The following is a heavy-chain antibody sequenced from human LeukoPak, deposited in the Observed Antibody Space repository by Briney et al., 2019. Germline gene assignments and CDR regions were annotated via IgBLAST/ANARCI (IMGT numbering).Heavy chain of an antibody. CDR3: ARESLWEPHPFDY. D-gene: IGHD3-16*01. CDR1: GFTVSSNY. Sequence: PGGSLRLSCAASGFTVSSNYMSWVRQAPGKGLEWVSVIYSGGSTYYADSVKGGFTISRDNSKNTLYLQMNSLRAEDTAVYYCARESLWEPHPFDYWGQGTLVAVSS. V-gene: IGHV3-66*01. J-gene: IGHJ4*02. CDR2: IYSGGST.